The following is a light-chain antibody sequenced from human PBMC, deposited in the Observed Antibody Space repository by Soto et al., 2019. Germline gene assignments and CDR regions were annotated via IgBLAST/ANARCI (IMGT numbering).Light chain of an antibody. Sequence: DIQMTQSPSSLSASVGDRATITCRASQGISNYLAWYQQKPGKVPKLLIYAASTLQSGVPSRFSGSGSGTDFPLTINSLHPDDAATYCYQKYNSAPYTFGQGTKLEI. J-gene: IGKJ2*01. V-gene: IGKV1-27*01. CDR1: QGISNY. CDR2: AAS. CDR3: QKYNSAPYT.